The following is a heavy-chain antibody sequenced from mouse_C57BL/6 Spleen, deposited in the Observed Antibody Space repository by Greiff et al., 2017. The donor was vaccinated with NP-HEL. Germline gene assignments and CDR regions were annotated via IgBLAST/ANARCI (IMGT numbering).Heavy chain of an antibody. CDR1: GFTFSSYA. J-gene: IGHJ3*01. Sequence: EVKLEESGGGLVKPGGSLKLSCAASGFTFSSYAMSWVRQTPEKRLEWVATISDGGSYTYYPDNVKGRFTISRDNAKNNLYLQMSHLKSEDTAMYYCARVLPGFAYWGQGTLVTVSA. D-gene: IGHD1-1*01. V-gene: IGHV5-4*03. CDR2: ISDGGSYT. CDR3: ARVLPGFAY.